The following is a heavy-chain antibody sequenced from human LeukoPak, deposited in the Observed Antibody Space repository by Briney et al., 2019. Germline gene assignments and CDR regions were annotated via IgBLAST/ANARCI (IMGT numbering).Heavy chain of an antibody. D-gene: IGHD4-11*01. CDR3: ASRTVTTSYFDY. V-gene: IGHV4-38-2*01. J-gene: IGHJ4*02. CDR2: IYHSGST. CDR1: GYSISSGYY. Sequence: PSETLSLTCAVSGYSISSGYYWGWIRQPSGKGLEWIGSIYHSGSTYYNPSLKSRVTISVDTSKNQFSLKLSSVTAADTAVYYCASRTVTTSYFDYRGQGTLVTVSS.